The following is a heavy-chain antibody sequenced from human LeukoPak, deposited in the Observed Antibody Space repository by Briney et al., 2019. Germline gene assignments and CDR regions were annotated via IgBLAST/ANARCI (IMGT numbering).Heavy chain of an antibody. D-gene: IGHD2-8*01. Sequence: PGGSLRLSCAASTFTFSNYWMSWVRQAPGKGLEWVANIKQDGSEQYYVDSVKGRFTISRDNAKNSLRLQMNSLRAEDTAVYYCARGGVWYNSDVFDYWGQGTLVTVSS. CDR3: ARGGVWYNSDVFDY. CDR1: TFTFSNYW. J-gene: IGHJ4*02. V-gene: IGHV3-7*01. CDR2: IKQDGSEQ.